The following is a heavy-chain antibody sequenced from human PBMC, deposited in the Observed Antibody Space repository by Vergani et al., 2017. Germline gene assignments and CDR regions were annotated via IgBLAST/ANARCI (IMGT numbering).Heavy chain of an antibody. CDR2: INPSGGST. J-gene: IGHJ4*02. CDR3: AREPPLTGFFDY. Sequence: QVQLVQSGAEVKKPGASVKVSCKASGYTFTSYGISWVRQAPGQGLEWMGIINPSGGSTSYAQKFQGRVTITRDTSTSTVYVEVTSLRSDDTAVYYCAREPPLTGFFDYWGQGTLVTVSS. D-gene: IGHD3-9*01. CDR1: GYTFTSYG. V-gene: IGHV1-46*03.